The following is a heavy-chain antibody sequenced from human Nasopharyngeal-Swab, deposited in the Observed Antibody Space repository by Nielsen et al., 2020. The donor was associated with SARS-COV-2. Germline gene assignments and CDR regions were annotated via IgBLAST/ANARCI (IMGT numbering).Heavy chain of an antibody. Sequence: GESLKISCAASGFIFSDYSMDWVRQAPGKGLEWVSYITSSSATKYYADSVKGRFTVSRDNAKNLLYLQMSSMRDEDTAVYYCARDDNVGATAHFDHWGQGTLVTVSA. CDR1: GFIFSDYS. D-gene: IGHD1-26*01. J-gene: IGHJ4*02. V-gene: IGHV3-48*02. CDR3: ARDDNVGATAHFDH. CDR2: ITSSSATK.